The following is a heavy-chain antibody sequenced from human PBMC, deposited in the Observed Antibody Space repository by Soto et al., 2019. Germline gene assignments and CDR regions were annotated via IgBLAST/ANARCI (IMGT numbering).Heavy chain of an antibody. CDR3: ARCGGAKIGRCYYGMDV. CDR1: GNTFTGYY. CDR2: INPNSGGT. Sequence: VSVKVSCKASGNTFTGYYMHWVRQAPGQGLEWMGWINPNSGGTNYAQKFQGRVTMTRDTSISTAYMELSRLRSDDTAVYYCARCGGAKIGRCYYGMDVWGQGTTVTVSS. J-gene: IGHJ6*02. D-gene: IGHD5-12*01. V-gene: IGHV1-2*02.